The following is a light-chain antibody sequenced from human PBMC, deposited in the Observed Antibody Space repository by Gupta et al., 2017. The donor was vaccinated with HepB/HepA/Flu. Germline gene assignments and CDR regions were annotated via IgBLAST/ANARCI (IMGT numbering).Light chain of an antibody. J-gene: IGLJ2*01. Sequence: QSALTQPRSVSGSPGQSVTISCTGTSSDVGGYNYVSWYQNPPCKARKLMIYEVNQRPSGVPDRFAGSKSGNTASLTISGLQAEDEADYYCCSYAGSYTFEVFGGGTKMTVL. V-gene: IGLV2-11*01. CDR2: EVN. CDR3: CSYAGSYTFEV. CDR1: SSDVGGYNY.